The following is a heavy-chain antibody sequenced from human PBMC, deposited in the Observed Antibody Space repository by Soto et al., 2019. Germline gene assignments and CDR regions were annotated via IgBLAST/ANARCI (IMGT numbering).Heavy chain of an antibody. J-gene: IGHJ4*02. CDR3: AHCRGGVASF. D-gene: IGHD3-16*01. CDR2: VYWDDDK. V-gene: IGHV2-5*02. CDR1: GFSLNTRDVG. Sequence: QITLNESGPALVKPTQTLTLTCTFSGFSLNTRDVGVGWIRQPPGKALEWLGVVYWDDDKTYSPSIKSRLTINKDTPKNQVVLRMTKMDPVDTATYYCAHCRGGVASFWGQGTLVTVSS.